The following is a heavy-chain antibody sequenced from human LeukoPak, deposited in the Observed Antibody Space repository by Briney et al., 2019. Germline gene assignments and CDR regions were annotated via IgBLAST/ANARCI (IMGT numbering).Heavy chain of an antibody. CDR3: AAADMIFGVIIPPF. D-gene: IGHD3-3*01. V-gene: IGHV1-46*01. J-gene: IGHJ4*02. CDR1: RDTFSRCY. Sequence: ASVKVSCKSSRDTFSRCYIHWVRQAPGQGLEYMGVINPSGGSPRYAQKFQGRLTMTRDMSTSTVYMKLSSLRSEDTSIYYCAAADMIFGVIIPPFWGPGTPVTISS. CDR2: INPSGGSP.